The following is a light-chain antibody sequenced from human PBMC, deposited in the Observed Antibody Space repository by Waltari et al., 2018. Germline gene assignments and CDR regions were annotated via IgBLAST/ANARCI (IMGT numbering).Light chain of an antibody. CDR1: ISKIGENY. V-gene: IGLV1-51*01. CDR3: GTWDSSLSAAV. J-gene: IGLJ3*02. Sequence: QSVLTQPPSVSAAPGPQVTISCSGSISKIGENYVSWYQQLPGTAPKLLIHDDNERPSGIPDRFSASKSGSSATLGITGLQTGDEADYYCGTWDSSLSAAVFGGGTKVTVL. CDR2: DDN.